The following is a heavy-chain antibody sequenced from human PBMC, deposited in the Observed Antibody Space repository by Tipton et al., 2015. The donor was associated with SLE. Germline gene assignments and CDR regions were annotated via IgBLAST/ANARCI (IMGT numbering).Heavy chain of an antibody. V-gene: IGHV3-21*01. CDR3: ARVGVYYFDMDV. J-gene: IGHJ6*03. CDR1: GFTFSSYS. D-gene: IGHD3-10*01. CDR2: ISSSSSYI. Sequence: SLRLSCAASGFTFSSYSMNWVRQAPGKGLEWVSSISSSSSYIYYADSVKGRFTASRDNAENSLYLQMNSLRVEDTAVYFGARVGVYYFDMDVWGKGTTVAVSS.